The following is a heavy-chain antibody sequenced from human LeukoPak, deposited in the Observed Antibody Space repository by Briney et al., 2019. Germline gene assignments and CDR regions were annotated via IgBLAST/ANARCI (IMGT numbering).Heavy chain of an antibody. CDR3: ARDAGDY. CDR1: GFTFNTYS. CDR2: ISDESSYI. V-gene: IGHV3-21*01. J-gene: IGHJ4*02. Sequence: GGSLRLSCAASGFTFNTYSMNWVRQAPGKGLEWISSISDESSYIYYADSLKGRFTISRDNAKNSLFLQMNSLRADDTAVYYCARDAGDYWGQGTLVTVSS.